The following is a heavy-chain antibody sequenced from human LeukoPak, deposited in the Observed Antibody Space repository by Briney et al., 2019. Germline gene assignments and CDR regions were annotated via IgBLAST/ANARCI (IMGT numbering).Heavy chain of an antibody. Sequence: SETLSLTCTVSGGSISSGDYYWSWLRQPPGKGLEWIGYIYYSGSPYYIPSLKSRVTISVDTSKNQFSLKLSSVTAADTAVYYCARGPDDSSGYYPYWGQGTLVTVSS. J-gene: IGHJ4*02. CDR2: IYYSGSP. D-gene: IGHD3-22*01. V-gene: IGHV4-30-4*08. CDR3: ARGPDDSSGYYPY. CDR1: GGSISSGDYY.